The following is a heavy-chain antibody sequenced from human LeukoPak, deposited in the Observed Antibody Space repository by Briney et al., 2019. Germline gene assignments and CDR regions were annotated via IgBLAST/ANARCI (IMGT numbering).Heavy chain of an antibody. V-gene: IGHV3-21*01. J-gene: IGHJ4*02. CDR3: AREILGYGDY. D-gene: IGHD5-12*01. CDR2: ISSSSGYL. Sequence: GGSLRLSCAASGFTFSSYSMNWVRQAPGKGLEWASSISSSSGYLYYADSVKGRFTISRDNAKNSLHLQMNSLRAEDTAVYYCAREILGYGDYWGQGTLVTVSS. CDR1: GFTFSSYS.